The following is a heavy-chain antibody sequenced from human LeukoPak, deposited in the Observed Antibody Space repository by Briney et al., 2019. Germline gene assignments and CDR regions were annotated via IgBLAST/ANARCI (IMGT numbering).Heavy chain of an antibody. D-gene: IGHD3-22*01. CDR3: ARQAPPYDSSGYFDY. CDR2: INPNSGGT. CDR1: GYTFTGYY. V-gene: IGHV1-2*02. J-gene: IGHJ4*02. Sequence: ASVKVSCKASGYTFTGYYMHWVQQAPGQGLEWMGWINPNSGGTNYAQKFQGRVTMTRDTSISTAYMELSRLRSDDTAVYYCARQAPPYDSSGYFDYWGQGTLVTVSS.